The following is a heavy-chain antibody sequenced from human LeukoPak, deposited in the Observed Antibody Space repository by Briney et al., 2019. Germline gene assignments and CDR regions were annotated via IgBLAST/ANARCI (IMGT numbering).Heavy chain of an antibody. V-gene: IGHV3-21*01. D-gene: IGHD2-15*01. CDR2: ISSSSYI. CDR3: AREGGYCSGGSCRWFDP. Sequence: GGSLRLSCAASGFTFSSYGMSWVRQAPGKGLEWISSISSSSYIYYVDSVKGRFTISRDNAENSLYLQMNSLRAEDTAVYYCAREGGYCSGGSCRWFDPWGQGTLVTVSS. J-gene: IGHJ5*02. CDR1: GFTFSSYG.